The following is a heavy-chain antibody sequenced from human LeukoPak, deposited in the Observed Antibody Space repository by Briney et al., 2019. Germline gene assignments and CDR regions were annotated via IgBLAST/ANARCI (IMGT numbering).Heavy chain of an antibody. J-gene: IGHJ4*02. V-gene: IGHV3-23*01. CDR3: ARGPNVDTAMVTNADY. CDR2: ISGSGGST. D-gene: IGHD5-18*01. Sequence: GGSLRLSCAASGFTFSSYAMSWVRQAPGKGLEWVSAISGSGGSTYYADSVKGRFTISRDNSKNTLYLQMNSLRAEDTAVYYCARGPNVDTAMVTNADYWGQGTLITVSS. CDR1: GFTFSSYA.